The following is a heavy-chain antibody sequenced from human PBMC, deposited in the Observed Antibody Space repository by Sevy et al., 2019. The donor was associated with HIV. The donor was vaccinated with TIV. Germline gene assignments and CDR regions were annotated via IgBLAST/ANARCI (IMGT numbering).Heavy chain of an antibody. J-gene: IGHJ5*02. CDR3: ARSMAYAASPLHFGFDP. D-gene: IGHD2-15*01. V-gene: IGHV4-39*01. CDR2: FYYTGTT. CDR1: GASISRTFYF. Sequence: SETLSLTCSVSGASISRTFYFWGWIRQPPGKGLEWIANFYYTGTTYYNPSLKSRVTLSVDMSENQLSLKLSTLTAADTAVYYCARSMAYAASPLHFGFDPWGQGTLVTVSS.